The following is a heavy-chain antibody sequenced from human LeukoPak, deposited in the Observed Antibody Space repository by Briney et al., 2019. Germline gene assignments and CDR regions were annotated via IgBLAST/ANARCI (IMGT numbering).Heavy chain of an antibody. J-gene: IGHJ2*01. CDR1: GGSISSSSYY. V-gene: IGHV4-39*07. CDR2: IYYSGST. CDR3: ARDFLSESTRRYSSINFDL. D-gene: IGHD6-13*01. Sequence: SETLSLTCTVSGGSISSSSYYWGWIRQPPGKGLEWIGSIYYSGSTYYSPSLKSRVTISVDTSKNQFSLKLSSVTAADTAVYYCARDFLSESTRRYSSINFDLWGRGTLVTVSS.